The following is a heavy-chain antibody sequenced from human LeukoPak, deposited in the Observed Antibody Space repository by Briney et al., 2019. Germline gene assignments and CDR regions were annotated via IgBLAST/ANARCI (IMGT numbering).Heavy chain of an antibody. J-gene: IGHJ3*02. D-gene: IGHD6-13*01. CDR2: IYYSGST. Sequence: TSETLSLTCTVSGGSISSSSYYWGWIRQPPGKGLEWIGSIYYSGSTYYNPSLKSRVTISVDTSKNQFSLKLSSVTAADTAVYYCAGPQGSWYLGGAFDIWGQGTMVTVSS. V-gene: IGHV4-39*01. CDR1: GGSISSSSYY. CDR3: AGPQGSWYLGGAFDI.